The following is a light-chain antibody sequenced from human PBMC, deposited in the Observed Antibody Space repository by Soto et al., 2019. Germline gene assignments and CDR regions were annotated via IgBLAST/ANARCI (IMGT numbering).Light chain of an antibody. Sequence: IQLTQSPSSLSASVGDRVTITCRASQGISTLLAWYQQKPGKAPKVLIYESSLLQSGVPSRFSGSGSGTDFTLTISSLQPEDFATYYCQHFKSFPITFGQGTRLEIK. J-gene: IGKJ5*01. V-gene: IGKV1-13*02. CDR2: ESS. CDR1: QGISTL. CDR3: QHFKSFPIT.